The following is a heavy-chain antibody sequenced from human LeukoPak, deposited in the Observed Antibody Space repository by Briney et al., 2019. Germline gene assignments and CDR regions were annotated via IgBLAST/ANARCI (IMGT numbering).Heavy chain of an antibody. J-gene: IGHJ6*04. D-gene: IGHD2-2*02. CDR3: ARDSPGVVPAAIVDGMDV. CDR1: GFTFSSYW. CDR2: INSDGSST. V-gene: IGHV3-74*01. Sequence: PGGSLRLSCAASGFTFSSYWMHWVRHAPGKGLVWVSRINSDGSSTSYADSVKGRFTISRDNAKNTLYLQMNSLRAEDTAGYYCARDSPGVVPAAIVDGMDVWGKGTTVTVSS.